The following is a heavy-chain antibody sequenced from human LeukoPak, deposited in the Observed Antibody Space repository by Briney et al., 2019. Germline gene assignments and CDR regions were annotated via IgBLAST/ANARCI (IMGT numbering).Heavy chain of an antibody. D-gene: IGHD5-18*01. Sequence: SETLSLTCAVYGGSFSGYYWSWIRQPPGKGLEWIGEINHSGSTNYNPSLKSRVTISVDTSKNQFSLKLSSVTAADTAVYYCARGRGDSYGPGWFDPWGQGTLVTISS. CDR1: GGSFSGYY. V-gene: IGHV4-34*01. CDR2: INHSGST. J-gene: IGHJ5*02. CDR3: ARGRGDSYGPGWFDP.